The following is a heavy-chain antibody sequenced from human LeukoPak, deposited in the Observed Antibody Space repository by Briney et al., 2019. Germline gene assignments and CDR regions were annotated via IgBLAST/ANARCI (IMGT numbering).Heavy chain of an antibody. V-gene: IGHV4-30-4*08. J-gene: IGHJ3*02. D-gene: IGHD2-2*01. CDR1: GGSLSSGDYY. CDR3: ARNDCSSTSCQFGDAFDI. Sequence: PSQTLSLTCTVSGGSLSSGDYYWRWPRQPPGTGLEWLGYIYYTVSTFDNPSLKSRVAISVDTSKNLFSLKLTSVTAADTAVYYCARNDCSSTSCQFGDAFDIWGQGAMVTVSS. CDR2: IYYTVST.